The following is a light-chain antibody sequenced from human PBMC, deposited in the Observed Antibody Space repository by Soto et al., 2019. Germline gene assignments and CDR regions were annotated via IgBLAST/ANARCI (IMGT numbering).Light chain of an antibody. CDR1: QSIISSY. CDR2: GVS. V-gene: IGKV3-20*01. CDR3: QQYGNSVPFT. Sequence: EVVLTQSPGTLSLSPGEGATLSCRASQSIISSYLAWYQYKPGQAPRLLIYGVSSRATGVPDRFSGSGSGTDFTLTISRLEPEDFAVYYCQQYGNSVPFTFGQGTKLEIK. J-gene: IGKJ2*01.